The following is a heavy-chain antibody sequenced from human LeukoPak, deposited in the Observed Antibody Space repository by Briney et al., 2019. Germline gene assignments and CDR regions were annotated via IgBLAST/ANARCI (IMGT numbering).Heavy chain of an antibody. CDR1: GGSFSGYY. V-gene: IGHV4-34*01. J-gene: IGHJ1*01. CDR2: INHSGST. D-gene: IGHD2-2*01. Sequence: TSETLSLTCAVYGGSFSGYYWSWIRQPPGKGLEWIGEINHSGSTNYNPSLKSRVTISVDTSKNQFSLKLSSVTAADTAVYYCARGSLMYCSSTSCYQFRHWGQGTLVTVSS. CDR3: ARGSLMYCSSTSCYQFRH.